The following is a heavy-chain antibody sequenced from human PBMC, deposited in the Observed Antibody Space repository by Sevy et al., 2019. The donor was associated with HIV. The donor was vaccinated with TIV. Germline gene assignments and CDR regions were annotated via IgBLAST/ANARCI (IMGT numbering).Heavy chain of an antibody. CDR2: IKSKTDGGTT. D-gene: IGHD6-6*01. CDR1: GFTFSNAW. J-gene: IGHJ6*03. V-gene: IGHV3-15*01. Sequence: GGSLRLSCAASGFTFSNAWMSWVRQAPGKGLEWVGRIKSKTDGGTTDYAAPVKGRFTISRDDSKNTLYLQMNSLKTEDKAVYYCTTVRYSSSPDYYYYYYMDVWGKGTTVTVSS. CDR3: TTVRYSSSPDYYYYYYMDV.